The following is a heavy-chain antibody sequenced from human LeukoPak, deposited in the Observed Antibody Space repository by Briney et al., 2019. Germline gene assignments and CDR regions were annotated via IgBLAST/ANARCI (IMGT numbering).Heavy chain of an antibody. CDR1: GFTFSNYW. J-gene: IGHJ4*02. CDR2: LDTDGSDT. V-gene: IGHV3-74*01. CDR3: ARDRYPAAREFDY. D-gene: IGHD2-2*01. Sequence: GGSLRLSCAASGFTFSNYWMHWVRQAPGKGLVWVSRLDTDGSDTSYADSVKGRFTISRDNAKNTLYLQMNNLRAEDTAMYYCARDRYPAAREFDYWGQGTLVTVSS.